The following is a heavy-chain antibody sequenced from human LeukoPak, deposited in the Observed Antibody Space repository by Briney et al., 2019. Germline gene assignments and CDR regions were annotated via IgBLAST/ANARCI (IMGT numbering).Heavy chain of an antibody. CDR2: MNPNSGNT. Sequence: ASVKVSCKASGYTFTSYDINWVRQAIGQGLEWMGWMNPNSGNTGYAQKFQGRVTITRNTSISTAYMELSSLRSEDTAVYYCARGAEVARGTFGYWGQGTLVTVSS. D-gene: IGHD1-7*01. J-gene: IGHJ4*02. CDR3: ARGAEVARGTFGY. V-gene: IGHV1-8*01. CDR1: GYTFTSYD.